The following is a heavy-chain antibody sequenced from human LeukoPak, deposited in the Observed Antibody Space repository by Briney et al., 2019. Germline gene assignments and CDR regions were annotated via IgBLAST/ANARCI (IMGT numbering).Heavy chain of an antibody. CDR1: GFTFSSYA. D-gene: IGHD3-10*01. CDR3: AKVRFGESDYFDY. Sequence: QSGGSLRLSCAASGFTFSSYAMSWVRQAPGKGLEWVSAISSSGGSTYYADSVKGRFTISRDNSKNTLYLQMNGLRAEDTAVYYCAKVRFGESDYFDYWGQGTLVTVSS. V-gene: IGHV3-23*01. CDR2: ISSSGGST. J-gene: IGHJ4*02.